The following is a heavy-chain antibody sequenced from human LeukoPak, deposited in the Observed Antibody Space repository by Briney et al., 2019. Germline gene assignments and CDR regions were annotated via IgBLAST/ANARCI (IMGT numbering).Heavy chain of an antibody. CDR2: IYYSGST. V-gene: IGHV4-59*01. CDR1: GGSISSYY. D-gene: IGHD5-18*01. Sequence: SETLSLTCTVSGGSISSYYWSWIRQPPGKGLEWIGYIYYSGSTNYNPSLKSRVTISVDTSKNQFSLKLSSVTATDTAVYYCAREDTAMLDYWGQGTLVTVSS. CDR3: AREDTAMLDY. J-gene: IGHJ4*02.